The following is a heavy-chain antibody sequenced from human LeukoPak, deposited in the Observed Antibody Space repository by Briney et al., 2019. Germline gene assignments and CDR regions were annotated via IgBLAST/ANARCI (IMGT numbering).Heavy chain of an antibody. V-gene: IGHV4-39*01. CDR1: GGSISTRSYY. Sequence: SETLSLTCTVSGGSISTRSYYWGWIRQPPGKGLEWIGSVYYSGKTNYNPSLKNRVTISVDTSKNQFSLKLRSVTAADTAVFYCARQGYADFSPRPFDYWGQGTLVTVSS. CDR3: ARQGYADFSPRPFDY. J-gene: IGHJ4*02. D-gene: IGHD4-17*01. CDR2: VYYSGKT.